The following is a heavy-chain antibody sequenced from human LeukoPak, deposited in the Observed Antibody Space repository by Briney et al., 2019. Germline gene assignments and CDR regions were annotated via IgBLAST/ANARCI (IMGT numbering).Heavy chain of an antibody. V-gene: IGHV3-30*03. CDR3: AVIVVVTASTAFDI. CDR1: GFTFTSYG. D-gene: IGHD2-21*02. CDR2: TSYDGGKK. Sequence: PGRSLRLSCAASGFTFTSYGMHWVRQAPGKGLEWVALTSYDGGKKYYADSVRGRFAISRDNSKSTLYLQMNSLRPEDTAVYYCAVIVVVTASTAFDIWGQGTMVTVSS. J-gene: IGHJ3*02.